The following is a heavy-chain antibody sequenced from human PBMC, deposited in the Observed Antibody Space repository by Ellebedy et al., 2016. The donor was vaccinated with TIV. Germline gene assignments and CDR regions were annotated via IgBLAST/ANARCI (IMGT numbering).Heavy chain of an antibody. CDR2: ISSDGSEK. Sequence: GESLKISCAASEFTLNTYGMHWVRQTPDKGLEWVAFISSDGSEKYYVGSVKGRFTISRYISRNTLYLEMNSLRGDDTAVYYCAEEGGSSRGASGMDVWGQGTTVIVSS. CDR1: EFTLNTYG. D-gene: IGHD6-6*01. V-gene: IGHV3-30*18. J-gene: IGHJ6*02. CDR3: AEEGGSSRGASGMDV.